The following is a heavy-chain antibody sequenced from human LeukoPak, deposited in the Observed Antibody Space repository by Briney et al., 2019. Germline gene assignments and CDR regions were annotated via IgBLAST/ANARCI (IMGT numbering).Heavy chain of an antibody. J-gene: IGHJ4*02. Sequence: SETLSLTCTVSGGSISSYYWSWIRQPPGKGLEWIGYIYYSGSTAYNPSLKSRVTISLDTSKNQFSLKLSSVTAADTAIYYCARGGIKDSSSSGGNFDYWGQGTLVTVSS. V-gene: IGHV4-59*01. CDR1: GGSISSYY. CDR3: ARGGIKDSSSSGGNFDY. CDR2: IYYSGST. D-gene: IGHD6-6*01.